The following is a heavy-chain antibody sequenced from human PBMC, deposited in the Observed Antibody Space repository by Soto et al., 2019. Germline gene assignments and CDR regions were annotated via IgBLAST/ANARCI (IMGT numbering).Heavy chain of an antibody. CDR3: ARYTYTSRYSYYGMDV. J-gene: IGHJ6*02. CDR2: VRSKAYGGTT. CDR1: GFTFGDYA. Sequence: GGSLRLSCTTSGFTFGDYAMSWFRQAPGKGLEWVGVVRSKAYGGTTDYAASVKGRFDISRDDSKSIAYLQMNSVTTEDSAVYFCARYTYTSRYSYYGMDVWGHGTTVTVSS. V-gene: IGHV3-49*03. D-gene: IGHD6-13*01.